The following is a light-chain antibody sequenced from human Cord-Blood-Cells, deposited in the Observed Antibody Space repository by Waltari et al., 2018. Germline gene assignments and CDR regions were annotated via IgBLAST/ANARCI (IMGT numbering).Light chain of an antibody. CDR2: DVS. CDR3: SSYTSSSTLYV. CDR1: SSDVGGYNY. J-gene: IGLJ1*01. V-gene: IGLV2-14*01. Sequence: QSALTQPASVSGSPGQSITISCTGTSSDVGGYNYVSWYQQHPGKPPKLMIYDVSNRPSGVSNRFSGSKSGNTASLTISGLQAVDEADYYCSSYTSSSTLYVFGTGTKVTVL.